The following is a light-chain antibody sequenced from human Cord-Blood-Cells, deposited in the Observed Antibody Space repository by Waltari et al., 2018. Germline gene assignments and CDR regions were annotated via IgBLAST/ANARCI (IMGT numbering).Light chain of an antibody. J-gene: IGLJ2*01. Sequence: QSALTQPPSASGSPGQSVTISCTGTSSDVGGYNYVPWYQQHPVKAPKLMIYEVSKRPSGVPDRFSGSKSGNTASLTVSGLQAEDEADYYCSSYAGSNNFVVFGGGTKLTVL. V-gene: IGLV2-8*01. CDR3: SSYAGSNNFVV. CDR2: EVS. CDR1: SSDVGGYNY.